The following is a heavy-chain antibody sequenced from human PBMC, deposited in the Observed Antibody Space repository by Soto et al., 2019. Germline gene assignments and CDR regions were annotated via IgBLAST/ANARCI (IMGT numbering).Heavy chain of an antibody. J-gene: IGHJ6*02. CDR1: GGSFSGYY. V-gene: IGHV4-34*01. CDR3: ARGMVGNGMDV. CDR2: INHSGST. Sequence: QVQLQQWGAGLLKPSETLSLTCAVYGGSFSGYYWSWIRQPPGKGLEWIGEINHSGSTNYNPSLKSRLTISVDTSKNQFSLQLSSVNAADTAVYCCARGMVGNGMDVWGQGTTVTVSS. D-gene: IGHD3-10*01.